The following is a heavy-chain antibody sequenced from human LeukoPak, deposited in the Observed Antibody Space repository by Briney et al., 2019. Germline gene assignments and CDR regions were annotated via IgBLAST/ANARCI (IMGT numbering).Heavy chain of an antibody. J-gene: IGHJ5*02. V-gene: IGHV3-33*06. Sequence: GRSLRLSCAASGFTFSTYGMHWVRQAPGKGLEWVAVIWSDGSNKYCADSVKGRFTISRDNSKNTLYLQMNSLRAEDTAVYYCAKDAGYSSGWYTGNDAWGQGTLVSVSS. CDR2: IWSDGSNK. D-gene: IGHD6-19*01. CDR1: GFTFSTYG. CDR3: AKDAGYSSGWYTGNDA.